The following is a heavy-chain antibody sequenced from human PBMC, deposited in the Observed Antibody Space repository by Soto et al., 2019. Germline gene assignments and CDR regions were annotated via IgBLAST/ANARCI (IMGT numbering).Heavy chain of an antibody. V-gene: IGHV3-48*01. J-gene: IGHJ6*03. CDR2: IMGRSGVI. Sequence: EVQLVESGGGLVQPGGPWRLSGSTSGFIPSDFAMNGARQAPGKVLEGVSYIMGRSGVIDYGDPVKGRFTVSRDNARNSLYLQMNSLRAEDTAVYYCARDLSWGSNWYYYMDVWGKGTTVTVSS. D-gene: IGHD7-27*01. CDR1: GFIPSDFA. CDR3: ARDLSWGSNWYYYMDV.